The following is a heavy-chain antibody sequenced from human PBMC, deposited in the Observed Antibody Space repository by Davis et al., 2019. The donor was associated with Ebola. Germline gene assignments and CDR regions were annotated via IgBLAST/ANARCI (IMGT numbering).Heavy chain of an antibody. D-gene: IGHD2-15*01. CDR2: ISYDGSNK. Sequence: GGSLRLSCAASGFTFSSYAMHWVRQAPGKGLEWVAVISYDGSNKYYADSVKGRFTISRDNSKNTLYLQMNSLRAEDTAVYYCAKGTQAAEWGQGTLVTVSS. V-gene: IGHV3-30*04. CDR1: GFTFSSYA. J-gene: IGHJ4*02. CDR3: AKGTQAAE.